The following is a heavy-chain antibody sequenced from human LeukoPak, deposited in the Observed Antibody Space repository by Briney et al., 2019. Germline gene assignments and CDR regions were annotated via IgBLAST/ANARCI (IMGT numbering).Heavy chain of an antibody. D-gene: IGHD4-17*01. CDR3: VAYGDHDSPSYYYGMDV. CDR2: ISGSGGST. V-gene: IGHV3-23*01. CDR1: GFTFSSYA. Sequence: GGSLRLSCAASGFTFSSYAMSWVRQAPGKGLEWVSAISGSGGSTYYADSVKGRFTISRDNSKNTLYLQMNSLRAEDTAVYYCVAYGDHDSPSYYYGMDVWGQGTTVTVSS. J-gene: IGHJ6*02.